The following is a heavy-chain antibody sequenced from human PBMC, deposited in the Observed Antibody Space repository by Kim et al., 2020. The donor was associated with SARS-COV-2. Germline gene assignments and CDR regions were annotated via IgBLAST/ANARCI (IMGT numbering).Heavy chain of an antibody. Sequence: YANSVKGRFTISRDNSKNTLYLQMNSLRAEDTAVYYCARGAKAPYYFDYWGQGTLVTVSS. D-gene: IGHD5-12*01. CDR3: ARGAKAPYYFDY. V-gene: IGHV3-53*01. J-gene: IGHJ4*02.